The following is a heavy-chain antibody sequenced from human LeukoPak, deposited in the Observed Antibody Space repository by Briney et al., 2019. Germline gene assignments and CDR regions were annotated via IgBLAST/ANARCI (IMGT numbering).Heavy chain of an antibody. Sequence: GGSLRLSCAASGFTFSSYSMNWVRQAPGKGLEWVSSIGSGSSYIYYADSMKGRFTISRDNAKDSLYLQMNSLRAEDTAVYYCARGAEYTSSWSDFDYWGQGTLVTVSS. CDR3: ARGAEYTSSWSDFDY. CDR1: GFTFSSYS. J-gene: IGHJ4*02. CDR2: IGSGSSYI. V-gene: IGHV3-21*06. D-gene: IGHD6-13*01.